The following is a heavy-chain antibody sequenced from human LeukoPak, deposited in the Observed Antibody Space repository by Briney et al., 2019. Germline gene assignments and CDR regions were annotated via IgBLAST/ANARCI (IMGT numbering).Heavy chain of an antibody. J-gene: IGHJ4*02. CDR3: ARGGQYSIY. CDR2: ISGGSGDT. Sequence: PEGSLRLSCAASGFTFSDYYMSWIRQVPGKGLEWVSYISGGSGDTNYADSVKGRFTISRDNAKSSLYLQMNSLRADDTAVYYCARGGQYSIYWGQGTLVTVSS. CDR1: GFTFSDYY. V-gene: IGHV3-11*05. D-gene: IGHD2/OR15-2a*01.